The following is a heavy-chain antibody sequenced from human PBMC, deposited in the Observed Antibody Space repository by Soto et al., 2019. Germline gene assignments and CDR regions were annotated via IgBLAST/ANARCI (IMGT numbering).Heavy chain of an antibody. CDR3: AKYPAVTTKGFDY. Sequence: EVQLLESGGGLVQPGGSLRLSCAASGFIFSNYVMSWVRQAPGKGLEWVSGISNSDGSTYYADSVKGRFTISRDNSKNTLYLQMNSLRAEDTAIYYCAKYPAVTTKGFDYWGQGALVTVSS. CDR2: ISNSDGST. CDR1: GFIFSNYV. V-gene: IGHV3-23*01. J-gene: IGHJ4*02. D-gene: IGHD5-12*01.